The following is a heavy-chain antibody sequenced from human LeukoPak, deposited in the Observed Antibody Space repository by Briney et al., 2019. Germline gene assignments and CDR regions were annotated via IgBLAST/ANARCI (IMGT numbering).Heavy chain of an antibody. D-gene: IGHD2-2*01. V-gene: IGHV1-69*05. CDR1: GGTFSSYA. J-gene: IGHJ5*02. Sequence: SVKVSCKASGGTFSSYAISWVRQAPGQGLEWMGGIIPIFGTANYAQKFEGRVPLTTDESTSKAYMELSSLRSEDTAVYYCARDGTRSTWFDPWGQGTLVTVSS. CDR3: ARDGTRSTWFDP. CDR2: IIPIFGTA.